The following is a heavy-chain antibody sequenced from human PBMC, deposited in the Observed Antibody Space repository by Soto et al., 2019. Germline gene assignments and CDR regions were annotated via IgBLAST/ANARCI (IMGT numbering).Heavy chain of an antibody. J-gene: IGHJ5*02. CDR2: ISAYNGNT. CDR3: ARSPFDILTGYPRGWFDP. D-gene: IGHD3-9*01. CDR1: GYTFTSYG. Sequence: ASVKVSCKASGYTFTSYGISWVRQAPGQGLEWMGWISAYNGNTNYAQKLQGRVTMTTDTSTSTAYMDLRSLRSDDTAVYYCARSPFDILTGYPRGWFDPWGQGTLVTSPQ. V-gene: IGHV1-18*01.